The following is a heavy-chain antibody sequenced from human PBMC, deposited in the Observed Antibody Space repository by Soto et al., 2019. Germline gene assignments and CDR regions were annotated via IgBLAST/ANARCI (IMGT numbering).Heavy chain of an antibody. CDR2: INAGNGNT. J-gene: IGHJ6*04. Sequence: ASVKVSCKASGYTFTRYAMNWVRQAPGQRLEWMGWINAGNGNTKYSQKFQGRVTITRDTSASTAYMELSSLRSEDTAVYYCAVEPSNGEVYYYGMDVWGKGTRVTVSS. D-gene: IGHD2-2*01. V-gene: IGHV1-3*01. CDR1: GYTFTRYA. CDR3: AVEPSNGEVYYYGMDV.